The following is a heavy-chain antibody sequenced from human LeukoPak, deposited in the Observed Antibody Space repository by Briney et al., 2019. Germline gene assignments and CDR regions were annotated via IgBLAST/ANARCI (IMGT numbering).Heavy chain of an antibody. CDR3: ARSSGAYRSFDY. CDR2: IYYSGTT. CDR1: GGSISTNSYY. J-gene: IGHJ4*02. D-gene: IGHD1-26*01. Sequence: SETLSLICTVSGGSISTNSYYGGWIRQPPGKGLEWIGSIYYSGTTYYNPSLKSRVTISVDTSKNQFSLKVSSVTAADTAVYYCARSSGAYRSFDYWGQGTLVPVSS. V-gene: IGHV4-39*07.